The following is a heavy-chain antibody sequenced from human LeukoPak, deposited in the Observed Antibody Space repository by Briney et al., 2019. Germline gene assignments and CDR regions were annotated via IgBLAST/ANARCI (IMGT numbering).Heavy chain of an antibody. CDR1: GGSISSGSYY. D-gene: IGHD3-16*02. CDR2: IYTSGST. Sequence: TSETLSLTCTVSGGSISSGSYYWSWIRQPAGKGLEWIGRIYTSGSTNYNPSLKSRVTISVDTSKNQFSLKLSSVTAADTAVYYCARERYMITFGGVIENWFDPWGQGTLVTVSS. CDR3: ARERYMITFGGVIENWFDP. V-gene: IGHV4-61*02. J-gene: IGHJ5*02.